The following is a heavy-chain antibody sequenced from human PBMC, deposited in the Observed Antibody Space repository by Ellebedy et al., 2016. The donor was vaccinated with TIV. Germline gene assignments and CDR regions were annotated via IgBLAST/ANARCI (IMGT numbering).Heavy chain of an antibody. CDR1: GGSISSYY. D-gene: IGHD6-19*01. V-gene: IGHV4-59*01. J-gene: IGHJ5*02. CDR2: IFYTGIT. CDR3: ARRRYSSGWYNWFDP. Sequence: MPSETLSLTCTVSGGSISSYYWSWIRQPPGKGLEWIGYIFYTGITTYHPSLKSRVTISIDTSKKQFSLNLSSVTAADTAVYYCARRRYSSGWYNWFDPWGQGTLVTVSS.